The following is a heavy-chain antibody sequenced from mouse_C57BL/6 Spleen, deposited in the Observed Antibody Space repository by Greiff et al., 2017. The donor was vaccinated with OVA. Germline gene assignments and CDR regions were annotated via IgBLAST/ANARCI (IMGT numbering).Heavy chain of an antibody. CDR3: ASDYGSSSGYFDV. V-gene: IGHV1-7*01. J-gene: IGHJ1*03. D-gene: IGHD1-1*01. CDR2: INPSSGYT. CDR1: GYTFTSYW. Sequence: QVQLQQSGAELAKPGASVKLSCKASGYTFTSYWMHWVKQRPGQGLEWIGYINPSSGYTKYNQKFKDKATLTADKSSSTAYMQLSSLTYEDSAVYYCASDYGSSSGYFDVWGTGTTVTVSS.